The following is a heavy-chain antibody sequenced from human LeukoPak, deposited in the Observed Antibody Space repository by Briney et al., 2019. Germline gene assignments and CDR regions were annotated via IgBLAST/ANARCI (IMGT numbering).Heavy chain of an antibody. CDR2: ISGSGGST. Sequence: GGSLRLSCAASGFTFSSYAMSWVRQAPGKGLEWVSAISGSGGSTYYADSVKGRFTISRDNSKNTLYLQMNSLRAEDTAVYYCARWGIYSGSYGAFDIWGQGTMVTVSS. J-gene: IGHJ3*02. D-gene: IGHD1-26*01. CDR1: GFTFSSYA. V-gene: IGHV3-23*01. CDR3: ARWGIYSGSYGAFDI.